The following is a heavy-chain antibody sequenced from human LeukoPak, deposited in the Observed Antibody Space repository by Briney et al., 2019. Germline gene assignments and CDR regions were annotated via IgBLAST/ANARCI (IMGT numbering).Heavy chain of an antibody. CDR3: ASGRQLGY. Sequence: GGSLRLSCAASGFTFSSCWMSWVRQAPGKGLEWVANIKQDGSEKYYVGSVKGRFTISRDNAKNSLYLQMNSLRAEDTALYYCASGRQLGYWGQGTLVTVSS. J-gene: IGHJ4*02. V-gene: IGHV3-7*01. D-gene: IGHD3-16*01. CDR2: IKQDGSEK. CDR1: GFTFSSCW.